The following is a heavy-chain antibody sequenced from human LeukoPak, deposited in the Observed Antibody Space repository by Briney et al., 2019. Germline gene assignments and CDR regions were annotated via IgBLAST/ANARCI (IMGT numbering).Heavy chain of an antibody. J-gene: IGHJ4*02. CDR1: GFTFSSNS. V-gene: IGHV3-30*03. CDR2: ISYHGSNK. D-gene: IGHD3-22*01. CDR3: ARGMHYYDSSDIGGGYYFDY. Sequence: GGSLRLSCAASGFTFSSNSMHWVRQAPGKGLEWVAVISYHGSNKYYADSVKGRFTISRDNSKKTVFLQMNSLRAEDTAVYYCARGMHYYDSSDIGGGYYFDYWGQGTLVTVSS.